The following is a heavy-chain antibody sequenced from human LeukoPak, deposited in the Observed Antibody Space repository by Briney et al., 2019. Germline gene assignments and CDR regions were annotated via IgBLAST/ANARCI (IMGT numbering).Heavy chain of an antibody. D-gene: IGHD3-3*01. CDR2: IKQDGSEK. V-gene: IGHV3-7*01. CDR3: ARDVRPFWSGYYWDY. CDR1: GFTFSSYW. Sequence: GGSLRLSCAASGFTFSSYWMSWVRQAPGKGLEWVANIKQDGSEKYYVDSVKGRFTISRDNAKNSLYLQMNSLRAEDTAVYYCARDVRPFWSGYYWDYWGQGTLVTVSS. J-gene: IGHJ4*02.